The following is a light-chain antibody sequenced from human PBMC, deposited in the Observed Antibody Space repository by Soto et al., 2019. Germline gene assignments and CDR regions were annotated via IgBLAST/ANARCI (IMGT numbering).Light chain of an antibody. V-gene: IGLV2-14*01. CDR3: ISYTVSRSYV. CDR2: SVS. Sequence: QSALTQPAPVSGSPGQSITISCSGTSSDIGTYDHVAWFQQFPGKTPKLMIYSVSNRPSGVSYRFSGSKSGNTASLTISGLQAEDEADYYCISYTVSRSYVFGTGTKLTVL. CDR1: SSDIGTYDH. J-gene: IGLJ1*01.